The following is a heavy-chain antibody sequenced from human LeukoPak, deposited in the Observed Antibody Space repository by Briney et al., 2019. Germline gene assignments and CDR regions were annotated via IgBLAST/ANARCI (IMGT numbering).Heavy chain of an antibody. V-gene: IGHV4-59*01. CDR3: AMGVASGSYYGVDY. D-gene: IGHD1-26*01. Sequence: SETLSLTCTVSGGSISSYYWSWIRQPPGKGLEWIGYIYYSGSTNYNPSLKSRVTISVDTSKNQFSLKLSSVTAADTAVYYCAMGVASGSYYGVDYWGQGTLVTVSS. J-gene: IGHJ4*02. CDR1: GGSISSYY. CDR2: IYYSGST.